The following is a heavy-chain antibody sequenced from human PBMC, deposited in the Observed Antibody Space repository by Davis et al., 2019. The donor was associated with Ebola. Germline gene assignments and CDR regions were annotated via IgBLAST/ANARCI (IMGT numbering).Heavy chain of an antibody. CDR1: GGTFSSYA. CDR2: IIPILGIA. Sequence: SVKVSCKASGGTFSSYAISWVRQAPGQGLEWMGRIIPILGIANYAQRFQGRVTITADKSTSTAYMELSSLRSEDTAVYYCALDSGSYGVDYWGQGTLVTVSS. V-gene: IGHV1-69*04. CDR3: ALDSGSYGVDY. D-gene: IGHD1-26*01. J-gene: IGHJ4*02.